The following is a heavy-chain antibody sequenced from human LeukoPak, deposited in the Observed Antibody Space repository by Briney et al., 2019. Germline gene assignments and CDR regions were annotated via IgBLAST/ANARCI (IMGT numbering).Heavy chain of an antibody. Sequence: SETLSLTCTVSGGSISSGSYYWSWIRQPAGKGLESIGFIYSTGSTSYNPSLKSRVTISVDTSKNQFSLKLSSVTAADTAVYYCAREGYGGNSRYYYYYMDVWGKGTTVTISS. CDR1: GGSISSGSYY. V-gene: IGHV4-61*10. CDR3: AREGYGGNSRYYYYYMDV. D-gene: IGHD4-23*01. CDR2: IYSTGST. J-gene: IGHJ6*03.